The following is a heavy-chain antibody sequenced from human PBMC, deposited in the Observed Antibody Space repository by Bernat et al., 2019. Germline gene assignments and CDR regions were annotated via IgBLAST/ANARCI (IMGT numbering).Heavy chain of an antibody. Sequence: QVQLQESGPGLVKPSQTLSLTCTVSGGSISSGSYYWSWIRQPAGKGLEWIGRIYTSGSTNYNPSLKSRVTISVDTSKNQFSLKLSSVTAADTAVYYCARDRTLGIELNWYFDLWGRGTLVTVSS. CDR3: ARDRTLGIELNWYFDL. CDR1: GGSISSGSYY. V-gene: IGHV4-61*02. D-gene: IGHD7-27*01. J-gene: IGHJ2*01. CDR2: IYTSGST.